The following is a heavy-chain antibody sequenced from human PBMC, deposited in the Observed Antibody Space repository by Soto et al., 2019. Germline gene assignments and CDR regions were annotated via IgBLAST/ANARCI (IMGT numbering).Heavy chain of an antibody. CDR3: ARGPRVSSTGTGAH. CDR1: GFTFSAYW. CDR2: ISDDGSTA. Sequence: LRLSCAVSGFTFSAYWMHWVRQVPGKGLTWVSRISDDGSTATYADSVKGRFVISRDNAKNSLYLEMNTLRVDDSGLYYCARGPRVSSTGTGAHWGRGTLVTVSS. D-gene: IGHD1-1*01. J-gene: IGHJ4*02. V-gene: IGHV3-74*01.